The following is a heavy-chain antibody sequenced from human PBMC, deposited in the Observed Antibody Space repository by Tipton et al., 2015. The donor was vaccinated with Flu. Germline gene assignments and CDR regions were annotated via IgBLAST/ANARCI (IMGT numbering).Heavy chain of an antibody. Sequence: QVQLVQSGAEVKKPGASVKVSCKTSGYIFTSYGITWVRQAPGQGLEWMGWINPNSGGTNYAQKFQGWVTMTRDTSISTAYMELSRLRSDDTAVYYCARAQGDVGATTLGVMYYYYGMDVWGQGTTVTVSS. CDR1: GYIFTSYG. CDR2: INPNSGGT. J-gene: IGHJ6*02. V-gene: IGHV1-2*04. D-gene: IGHD1-26*01. CDR3: ARAQGDVGATTLGVMYYYYGMDV.